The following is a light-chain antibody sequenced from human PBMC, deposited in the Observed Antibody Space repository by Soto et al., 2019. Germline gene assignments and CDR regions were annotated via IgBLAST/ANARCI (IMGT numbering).Light chain of an antibody. V-gene: IGKV1-39*01. CDR3: QQGFRTPYT. CDR1: QTINKN. J-gene: IGKJ2*01. CDR2: SAS. Sequence: DIQMTQSPSSLSASVGDRVTITCRASQTINKNLNWYQQKPGQAPNLLIYSASDFQSGVPSRFSGSGSGTEFTLTINGLQPEDFATYYCQQGFRTPYTFGQGTDLAI.